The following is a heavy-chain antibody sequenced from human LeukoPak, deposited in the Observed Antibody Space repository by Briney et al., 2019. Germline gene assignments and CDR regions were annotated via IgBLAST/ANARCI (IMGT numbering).Heavy chain of an antibody. CDR2: INIDGSIT. J-gene: IGHJ5*02. CDR3: VRDKMMDDRGVGFDP. D-gene: IGHD1-1*01. Sequence: PGGSLRLSCAASGFTFSTSWMSWVRQAPGKGLMYVSRINIDGSITTYADSVKGRFTISRDNTKNTLYLQMNGLGAEDTAGYYCVRDKMMDDRGVGFDPWGQGTRVTVSS. CDR1: GFTFSTSW. V-gene: IGHV3-74*01.